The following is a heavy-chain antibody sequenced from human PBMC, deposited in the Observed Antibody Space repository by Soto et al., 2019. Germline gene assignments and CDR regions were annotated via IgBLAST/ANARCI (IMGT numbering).Heavy chain of an antibody. D-gene: IGHD5-18*01. CDR2: ISNSGST. V-gene: IGHV4-30-4*01. J-gene: IGHJ4*02. Sequence: VSLTCTVSGGSVTSDEDYWTWIRQSPGKGLEWIGYISNSGSTGYNPSLKTRLSMSVDRSKNQFTLRLTSVTAADTAVYFCATESGSTYGYFDHWGQGTQVTVSS. CDR3: ATESGSTYGYFDH. CDR1: GGSVTSDEDY.